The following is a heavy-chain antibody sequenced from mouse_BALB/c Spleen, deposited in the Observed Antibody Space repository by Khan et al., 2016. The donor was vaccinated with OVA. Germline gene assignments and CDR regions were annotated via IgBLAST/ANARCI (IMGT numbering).Heavy chain of an antibody. CDR3: ARGYCGNYEFAF. V-gene: IGHV1S132*01. Sequence: QVQLQQSGAELVKPGASVKLSCKISGYTFTNYWIQWVKQRPGQGLGWIGQIFPGTGTTFYNENFKAKATLTIDTSSSTAYMQLSSLTSEDSAVYFCARGYCGNYEFAFWGQGSLVTVSA. J-gene: IGHJ3*01. CDR1: GYTFTNYW. CDR2: IFPGTGTT. D-gene: IGHD2-1*01.